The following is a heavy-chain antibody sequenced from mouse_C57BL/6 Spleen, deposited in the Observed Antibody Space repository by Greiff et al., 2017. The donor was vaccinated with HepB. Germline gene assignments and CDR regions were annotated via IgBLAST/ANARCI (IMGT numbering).Heavy chain of an antibody. CDR1: GYAFSSYW. J-gene: IGHJ1*03. CDR2: IYPGDGDT. V-gene: IGHV1-80*01. D-gene: IGHD1-1*01. CDR3: ARLTDFGSSHWYFDV. Sequence: QVHVKQSGAELVKPGASVKISCKASGYAFSSYWMNWVKQRPGKGLEWIGQIYPGDGDTNYNGKFKGKATLTADKSSSTAYMQLSSLTSEDSAVYFCARLTDFGSSHWYFDVWGTGTTVTVSS.